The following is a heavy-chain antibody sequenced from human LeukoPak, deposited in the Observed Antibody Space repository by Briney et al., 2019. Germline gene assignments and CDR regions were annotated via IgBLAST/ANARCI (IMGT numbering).Heavy chain of an antibody. D-gene: IGHD2-8*02. CDR3: AKGDSTGGRSFDY. J-gene: IGHJ4*02. Sequence: GGSLRLSCAASGFTFSSYEMNWVRQAPGKGLEWVSYISSSGSTIYYADSVKGRFTISRDNSKNSLYLQMNSLRTEDTALYYCAKGDSTGGRSFDYWGQGTLVTVSS. CDR1: GFTFSSYE. CDR2: ISSSGSTI. V-gene: IGHV3-48*03.